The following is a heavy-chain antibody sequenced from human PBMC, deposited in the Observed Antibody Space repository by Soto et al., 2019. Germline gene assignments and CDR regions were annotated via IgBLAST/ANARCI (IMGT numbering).Heavy chain of an antibody. CDR2: IYYSGST. J-gene: IGHJ6*02. CDR3: ARIPLAAAGYGMDV. Sequence: SETLSLTCTVSGGSISSYYWSWIRQPPGKGLEWIGYIYYSGSTNYNPSLKSRVTISVDTSKNQFSLKLSSVTAADTAVYYCARIPLAAAGYGMDVWGQGTTVTVSS. CDR1: GGSISSYY. V-gene: IGHV4-59*01. D-gene: IGHD6-13*01.